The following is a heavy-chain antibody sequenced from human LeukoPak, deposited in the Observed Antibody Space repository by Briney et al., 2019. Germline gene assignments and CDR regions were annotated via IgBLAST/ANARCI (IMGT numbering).Heavy chain of an antibody. V-gene: IGHV3-11*01. Sequence: GGSLRLSRAASGFTFRDHYMSWIRQAPGKGLESISYISAGGDPLYYADSVKGRFTISRDIVKNSLYLQMNSLRAEDTAVYYCARDPDTSSKVDFWGQGTLVTVSS. CDR2: ISAGGDPL. J-gene: IGHJ4*02. D-gene: IGHD2-2*01. CDR1: GFTFRDHY. CDR3: ARDPDTSSKVDF.